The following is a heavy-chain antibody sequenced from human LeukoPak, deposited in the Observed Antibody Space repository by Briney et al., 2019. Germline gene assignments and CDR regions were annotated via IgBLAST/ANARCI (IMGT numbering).Heavy chain of an antibody. CDR3: ARGGLAYCGGDCYSGFDY. V-gene: IGHV3-53*05. Sequence: GGSLRLSCAASGFTVSSNYMSWVRQAPGKGLEWVSIIAGGTYYADSVKGRFTISRDNSKNTLYLQMNSLRAEDTAVYYCARGGLAYCGGDCYSGFDYWGQGTLVTVSS. J-gene: IGHJ4*02. CDR2: IAGGT. CDR1: GFTVSSNY. D-gene: IGHD2-21*02.